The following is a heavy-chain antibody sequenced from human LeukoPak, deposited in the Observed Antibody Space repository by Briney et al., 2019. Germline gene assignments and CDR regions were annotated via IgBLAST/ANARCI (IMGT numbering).Heavy chain of an antibody. CDR1: GFTFSSYS. J-gene: IGHJ6*02. Sequence: GGSLRLSCAASGFTFSSYSMNWVRQAPGKGLEWVSSISSSSSYIYYADSVKGRFTISRDNAKNSLYLQMNSLRAEDTAVYYCARATALSPKLGYCSGGSCYSGDYYYGMDVWSQGTTVTVSS. CDR3: ARATALSPKLGYCSGGSCYSGDYYYGMDV. CDR2: ISSSSSYI. V-gene: IGHV3-21*01. D-gene: IGHD2-15*01.